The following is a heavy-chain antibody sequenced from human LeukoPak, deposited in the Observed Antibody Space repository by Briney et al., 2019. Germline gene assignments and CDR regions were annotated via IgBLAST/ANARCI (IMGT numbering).Heavy chain of an antibody. D-gene: IGHD7-27*01. CDR3: AKDSLGYYGMDV. Sequence: GGSLRLSCAASGFTVSSNYMHWVRQAPGKGLEWVSVVYRGGSTYYADSVKGRFTISRGNSMNTLYLQMNSLRAVDTAVYYCAKDSLGYYGMDVWGQGTTVTVSS. J-gene: IGHJ6*02. CDR2: VYRGGST. CDR1: GFTVSSNY. V-gene: IGHV3-53*01.